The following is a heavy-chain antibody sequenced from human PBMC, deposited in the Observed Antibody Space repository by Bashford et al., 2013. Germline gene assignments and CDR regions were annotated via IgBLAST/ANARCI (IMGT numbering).Heavy chain of an antibody. D-gene: IGHD2-15*01. CDR2: ISNTGGTI. Sequence: GGSLRLSCAASGFTFSDYYMSWIRQAPGKGLEWVSYISNTGGTIYYADSVKGRFTISRDNAKNSMYLQMNSLRVEDTAVYYCARDPRYCGGGTCYNYWGQGTLVTVSS. J-gene: IGHJ4*02. CDR1: GFTFSDYY. V-gene: IGHV3-11*01. CDR3: ARDPRYCGGGTCYNY.